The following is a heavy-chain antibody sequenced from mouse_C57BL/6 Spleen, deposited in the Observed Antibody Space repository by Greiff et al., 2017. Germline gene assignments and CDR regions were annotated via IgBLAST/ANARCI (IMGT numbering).Heavy chain of an antibody. Sequence: QVQLQQPGAELVKPGASVKMSCKASGYTFTSYWITWVKQRPGQGLEWIGDIYPGSGSTNYNEKFKSKATLTVDTSSSTAYMQLSSLTSEDSAVYYCARYPGFITTVVPFDYWGQGTTRTVCS. CDR1: GYTFTSYW. V-gene: IGHV1-55*01. CDR3: ARYPGFITTVVPFDY. J-gene: IGHJ2*01. D-gene: IGHD1-1*01. CDR2: IYPGSGST.